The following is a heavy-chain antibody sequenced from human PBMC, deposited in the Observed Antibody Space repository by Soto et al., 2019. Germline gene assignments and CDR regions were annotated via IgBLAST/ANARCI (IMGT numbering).Heavy chain of an antibody. CDR2: ISYDGSNK. CDR1: GFTFSSYG. D-gene: IGHD5-18*01. V-gene: IGHV3-30*18. J-gene: IGHJ4*02. CDR3: AKDQIQLWFLFDY. Sequence: GGSLRLSCAASGFTFSSYGMHWVRQAPGKGLEWVAVISYDGSNKYYADSVKGRFTISRDNSKNTLYLQMNSLRAEDTAVYYCAKDQIQLWFLFDYWGQGTLVTVSS.